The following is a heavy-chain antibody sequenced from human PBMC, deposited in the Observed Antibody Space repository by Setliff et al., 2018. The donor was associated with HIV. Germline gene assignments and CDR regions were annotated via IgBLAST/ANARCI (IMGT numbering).Heavy chain of an antibody. CDR1: GFTSDDYA. CDR3: ARGPTGSGSAYLDF. CDR2: ISWNGGST. Sequence: LRLSCAASGFTSDDYAMHWVRQVPGKGLEWVSLISWNGGSTYYAGSVRGRFAISRDNNKNFLYLQMSSLRTDGSALYYCARGPTGSGSAYLDFWGQGTLVTVSS. V-gene: IGHV3-43D*03. D-gene: IGHD3-10*01. J-gene: IGHJ4*02.